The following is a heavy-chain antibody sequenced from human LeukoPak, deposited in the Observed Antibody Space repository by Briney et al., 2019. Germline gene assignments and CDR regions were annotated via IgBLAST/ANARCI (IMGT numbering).Heavy chain of an antibody. CDR2: ISSSGSTI. D-gene: IGHD3-22*01. J-gene: IGHJ4*02. CDR1: GFTFSDYY. Sequence: GGSLRLSCAASGFTFSDYYMSWIRQAPGKGLEWVSYISSSGSTIYYADSVKGRFTISRDNAKNSLYLQMNSLRAEDTAVYYCARTGDYYDSSGYLIEGGYFDYWGQGTLVTVSS. CDR3: ARTGDYYDSSGYLIEGGYFDY. V-gene: IGHV3-11*04.